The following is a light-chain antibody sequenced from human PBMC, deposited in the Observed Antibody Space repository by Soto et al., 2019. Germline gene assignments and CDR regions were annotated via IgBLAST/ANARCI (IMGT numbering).Light chain of an antibody. CDR3: NSYTSSSTYV. CDR1: SSDVGGYNY. V-gene: IGLV2-14*03. CDR2: DVS. Sequence: QSALTQPASVSGSPGQSIAISCTGTSSDVGGYNYVTSYQQHPGKAPKLMIYDVSNRPSGVSDRFSGSKSGNTASLTISGLQAEDEGDYYCNSYTSSSTYVFGTGTKLTVL. J-gene: IGLJ1*01.